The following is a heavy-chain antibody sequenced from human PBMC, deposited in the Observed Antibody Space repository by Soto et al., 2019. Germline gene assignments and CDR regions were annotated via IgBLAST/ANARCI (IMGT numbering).Heavy chain of an antibody. D-gene: IGHD2-8*01. J-gene: IGHJ4*02. Sequence: EVQLVESGGGLVQPGKALRLSCAASGFTFSKYWMHWVRQAPGKGPVWVSYISSDGTTTDYADSVKGRFTISRDNSKNTLYLQMDSLRVEYTAVYYCAIQDCPNDVCLEAAVTVGGALEYWGQGAQVTVSS. CDR2: ISSDGTTT. V-gene: IGHV3-74*01. CDR3: AIQDCPNDVCLEAAVTVGGALEY. CDR1: GFTFSKYW.